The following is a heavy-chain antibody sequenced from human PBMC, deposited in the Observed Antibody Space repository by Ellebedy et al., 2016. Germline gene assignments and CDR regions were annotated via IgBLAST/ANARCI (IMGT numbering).Heavy chain of an antibody. V-gene: IGHV3-11*06. CDR1: DFTSGDYY. D-gene: IGHD1-26*01. J-gene: IGHJ4*02. CDR2: ISPSSGHS. Sequence: GESLKISCEASDFTSGDYYMSWIRQAPGKRLEWLSYISPSSGHSNNAESVRGRFTISRDNVKKTLYLQMNSLRIEDTAMYYCARGVGVGDCWGQGTLVTVPS. CDR3: ARGVGVGDC.